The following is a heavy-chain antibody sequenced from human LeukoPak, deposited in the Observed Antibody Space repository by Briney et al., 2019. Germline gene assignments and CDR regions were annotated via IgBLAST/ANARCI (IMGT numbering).Heavy chain of an antibody. J-gene: IGHJ4*02. Sequence: SETLSLTCTAAGASISSGSYYWRWIRQPAGKGLEWIGRIYTSGSTNYNPSLKSRVTISVDTSKNQFSLKLSSVTAADTAVYYCARALGRGIAAAGTFDYWGQGTLVTVSS. CDR3: ARALGRGIAAAGTFDY. CDR1: GASISSGSYY. D-gene: IGHD6-13*01. V-gene: IGHV4-61*02. CDR2: IYTSGST.